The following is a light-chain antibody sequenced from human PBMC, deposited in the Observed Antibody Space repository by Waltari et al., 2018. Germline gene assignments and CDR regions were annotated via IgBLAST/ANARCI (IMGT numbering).Light chain of an antibody. J-gene: IGKJ2*01. V-gene: IGKV3-11*01. CDR3: QQRSNGYT. CDR2: DAS. Sequence: EIVLTQSPATLSLSPGERATLSCRASQSVSSYLAWYQQKPGQAPRLLIYDASNRATGIPARFSGSGSGTDFTLTISSLEPEDFAVYYCQQRSNGYTFGHGTKLEIK. CDR1: QSVSSY.